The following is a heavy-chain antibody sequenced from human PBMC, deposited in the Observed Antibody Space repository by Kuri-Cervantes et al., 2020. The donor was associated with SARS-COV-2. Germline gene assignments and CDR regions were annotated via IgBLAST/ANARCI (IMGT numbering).Heavy chain of an antibody. CDR3: ARARSGTIDAFDI. D-gene: IGHD3-10*01. CDR1: GYTFTSYG. Sequence: ASVKVSCKASGYTFTSYGISWVRQAPGQGLEWMGWISAYNGNTNYAQKFQGRVTLARDTSTSTVYVELSSLRSEDTAVYYCARARSGTIDAFDIWGQGTMVTVSS. CDR2: ISAYNGNT. J-gene: IGHJ3*02. V-gene: IGHV1-18*01.